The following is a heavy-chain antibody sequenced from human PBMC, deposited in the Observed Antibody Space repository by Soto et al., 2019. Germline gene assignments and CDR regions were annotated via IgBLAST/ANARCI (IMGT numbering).Heavy chain of an antibody. J-gene: IGHJ4*02. D-gene: IGHD2-2*01. CDR2: VRQDGSEI. V-gene: IGHV3-7*01. CDR3: ARGCGSSSSPYYFDC. Sequence: EVQLVESGGGLVQPGGSLRLSCAASGFTFITYWMSWVRQAPGKGLEWVATVRQDGSEIHYVDSVKGRFTISRDNAKNSLSLQMNSLRAEDTAVYYCARGCGSSSSPYYFDCWGQGTLVTVSS. CDR1: GFTFITYW.